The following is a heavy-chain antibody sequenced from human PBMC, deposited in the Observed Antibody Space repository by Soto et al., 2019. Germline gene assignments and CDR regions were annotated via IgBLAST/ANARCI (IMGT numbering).Heavy chain of an antibody. J-gene: IGHJ4*02. Sequence: SVKVSCKASGGTFSSYAISWVRQAPGQGLEWMGGIIPIFGTANYAQKFQGRVTITADESTSTAYMELSSLRSEDTAVYYCARVPDSSGYPSHDFDYWGQGTLVTVSS. CDR2: IIPIFGTA. CDR1: GGTFSSYA. V-gene: IGHV1-69*13. CDR3: ARVPDSSGYPSHDFDY. D-gene: IGHD3-22*01.